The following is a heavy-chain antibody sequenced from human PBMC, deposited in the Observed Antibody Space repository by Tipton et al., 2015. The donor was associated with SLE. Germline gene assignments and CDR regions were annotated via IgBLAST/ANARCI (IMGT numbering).Heavy chain of an antibody. CDR2: IYSGGST. J-gene: IGHJ4*02. CDR3: ARDQSSSWSFDY. D-gene: IGHD6-13*01. V-gene: IGHV3-66*01. CDR1: GFTVSSNY. Sequence: SLRLSCAVSGFTVSSNYMSWVRQAPGKGLEWVSVIYSGGSTYYVDSVKGRFTISRDNSKNTLYLQMNSLRAEDTAVYCCARDQSSSWSFDYWGQGTLVTVSS.